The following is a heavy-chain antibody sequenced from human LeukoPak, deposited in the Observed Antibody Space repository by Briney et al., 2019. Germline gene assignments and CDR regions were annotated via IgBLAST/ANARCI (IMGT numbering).Heavy chain of an antibody. V-gene: IGHV6-1*01. J-gene: IGHJ4*02. CDR1: GESFSSNSDA. CDR2: TYYRYKRYN. CDR3: PRGRGWDRMDY. Sequence: SQTLSLTCAISGESFSSNSDAWNWIRQSPSRGLEWLGRTYYRYKRYNYYAVSVKSRIPINPVTSKNQFSLQLNSLPSEDTAVYYCPRGRGWDRMDYWGQGTLVTVSS. D-gene: IGHD6-19*01.